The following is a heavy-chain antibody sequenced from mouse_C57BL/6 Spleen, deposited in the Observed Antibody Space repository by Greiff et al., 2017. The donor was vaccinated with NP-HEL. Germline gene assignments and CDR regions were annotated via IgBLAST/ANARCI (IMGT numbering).Heavy chain of an antibody. D-gene: IGHD1-1*01. CDR2: ISPGSGST. Sequence: VQLQESGAELMKPGASVKLSCKATGYTFTGYWIEWVKQRPGHGLEWIGEISPGSGSTNYNEKFKGKATLTADTSSNPAYMQLSSLTTEDSAIYCCARCTITAVGYFDVWGTGTTVTVSS. J-gene: IGHJ1*03. CDR3: ARCTITAVGYFDV. CDR1: GYTFTGYW. V-gene: IGHV1-9*01.